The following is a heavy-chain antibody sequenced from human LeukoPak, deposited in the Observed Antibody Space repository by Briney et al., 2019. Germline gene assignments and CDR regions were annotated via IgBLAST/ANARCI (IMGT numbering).Heavy chain of an antibody. D-gene: IGHD1-1*01. CDR1: GFTFSSYA. CDR3: ARSPRDSLRPRTNYYGMDV. J-gene: IGHJ6*02. V-gene: IGHV3-30-3*01. CDR2: ISYDGSNK. Sequence: GGSLRLSCAASGFTFSSYAMHWVRQAPGKGLEWVAVISYDGSNKYYADSVKGRFTISRDNSKNTLYLQMNSRRAEDTAVYYCARSPRDSLRPRTNYYGMDVWGQGTTVTVSS.